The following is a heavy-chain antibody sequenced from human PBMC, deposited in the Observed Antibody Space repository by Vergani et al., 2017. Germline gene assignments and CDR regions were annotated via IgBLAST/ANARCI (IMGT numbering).Heavy chain of an antibody. J-gene: IGHJ4*02. Sequence: QVQLQQWGAGLLKPSETLSLTCAVYGGSFSGYYWAWIRQPPGKGLEWIVSVSHSGSTFYNSSLRSRVTITLDTSRNQFSLNLRSVIAADTAMYYCARDAWQGVSVSDSTPGYWGQGTLVSVSS. D-gene: IGHD2-21*01. CDR1: GGSFSGYY. CDR2: VSHSGST. V-gene: IGHV4-34*11. CDR3: ARDAWQGVSVSDSTPGY.